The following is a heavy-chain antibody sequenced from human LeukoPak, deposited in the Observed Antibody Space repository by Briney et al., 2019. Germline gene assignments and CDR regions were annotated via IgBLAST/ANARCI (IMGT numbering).Heavy chain of an antibody. D-gene: IGHD6-6*01. V-gene: IGHV3-48*01. CDR2: ISTSSSPI. CDR3: ARGPAARRGAFDI. CDR1: GFTFSGFI. J-gene: IGHJ3*02. Sequence: TGGSLRLSCAASGFTFSGFIMNWVRQAPGKGLEWVSYISTSSSPIYYADSVKGRFTISRDNAKNSLYLQMNSLRAEDTAVYYCARGPAARRGAFDIWGQGTMVTVSS.